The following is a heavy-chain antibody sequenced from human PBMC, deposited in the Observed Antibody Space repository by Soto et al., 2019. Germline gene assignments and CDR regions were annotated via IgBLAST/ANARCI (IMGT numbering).Heavy chain of an antibody. CDR3: ARDEADIVVVPAAMSYYYYYGMDV. CDR1: GFTFSSYS. Sequence: EVQLVESGGGLVKPGGSLRLSCAASGFTFSSYSMNWVRQAPGKGLEWVSSISSSSSYIYYADSVKGRFTISRDNAKNSRYLQMNRLRAEDTAVYYCARDEADIVVVPAAMSYYYYYGMDVWGQGTTVTVSS. V-gene: IGHV3-21*01. D-gene: IGHD2-2*01. CDR2: ISSSSSYI. J-gene: IGHJ6*02.